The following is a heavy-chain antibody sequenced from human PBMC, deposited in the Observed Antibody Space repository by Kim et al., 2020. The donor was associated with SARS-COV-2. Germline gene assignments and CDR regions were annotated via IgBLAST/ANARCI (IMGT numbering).Heavy chain of an antibody. CDR2: ISSSSSYI. J-gene: IGHJ3*02. CDR3: AREVSRGYSGYDAVDAFDI. V-gene: IGHV3-21*01. D-gene: IGHD5-12*01. Sequence: GGSLRLSCAASGFTFSSYSMNWVRQAPGKGLEWVSSISSSSSYIYYADSVKGRFTISRDNAKNSLYLQMNSLRVEDTAVYYCAREVSRGYSGYDAVDAFDILGQCTMVTVSS. CDR1: GFTFSSYS.